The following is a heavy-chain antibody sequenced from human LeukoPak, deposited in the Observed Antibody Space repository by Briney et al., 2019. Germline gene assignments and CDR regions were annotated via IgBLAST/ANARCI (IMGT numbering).Heavy chain of an antibody. Sequence: ASVKVSCKASGGTFSSYAISWVRQAPGQGLEWMGRIIPIFGTANYAQKFQGRVTITTDESTSTAYMELSSLRSEYTAVYYCARGPLHDFWSGYLDYWGQGTLVTVSS. CDR3: ARGPLHDFWSGYLDY. D-gene: IGHD3-3*01. J-gene: IGHJ4*02. V-gene: IGHV1-69*05. CDR2: IIPIFGTA. CDR1: GGTFSSYA.